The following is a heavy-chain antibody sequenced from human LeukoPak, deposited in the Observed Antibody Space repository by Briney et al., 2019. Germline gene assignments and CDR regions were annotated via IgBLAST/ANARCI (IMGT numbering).Heavy chain of an antibody. CDR2: INTNTGNP. Sequence: ASVKVSCKASGYTFTSYAMNWVRQAPGQGLEWMGWINTNTGNPKYAQGFTGRFVFSLDTSVSTAYLQISSLKAEDTAVYYCARVEDYYYDSSGFGALDYWGQGTLVTVSS. V-gene: IGHV7-4-1*02. CDR1: GYTFTSYA. CDR3: ARVEDYYYDSSGFGALDY. D-gene: IGHD3-22*01. J-gene: IGHJ4*02.